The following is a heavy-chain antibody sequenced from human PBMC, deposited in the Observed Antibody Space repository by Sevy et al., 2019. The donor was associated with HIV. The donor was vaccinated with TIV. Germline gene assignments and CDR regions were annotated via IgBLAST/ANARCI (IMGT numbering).Heavy chain of an antibody. CDR3: ARDGLTYGAMDV. Sequence: SQTLSLTCAISGDSVSSNNAAWNWIRQSPSRGLEWLGRTFYRSNWYTDYAISVKSRITINPDTSKNQLSLQLHSVTPGDTAVYYCARDGLTYGAMDVWGQGTTVTVSS. CDR1: GDSVSSNNAA. D-gene: IGHD1-20*01. V-gene: IGHV6-1*01. J-gene: IGHJ6*02. CDR2: TFYRSNWYT.